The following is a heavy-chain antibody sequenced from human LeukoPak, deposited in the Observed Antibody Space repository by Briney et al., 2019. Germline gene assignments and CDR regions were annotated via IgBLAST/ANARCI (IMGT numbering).Heavy chain of an antibody. CDR3: ASHSRASAYYYYMDV. Sequence: GASVKVSCKASGGTFSSYAISWVRQAPGQGLEWMGGIIPIFGTANYAQKFQGRVTITTDESTSTAYMELSSLRSEDTAVYYCASHSRASAYYYYMDVWGKGTTVTVSS. CDR2: IIPIFGTA. CDR1: GGTFSSYA. V-gene: IGHV1-69*05. D-gene: IGHD2-2*01. J-gene: IGHJ6*03.